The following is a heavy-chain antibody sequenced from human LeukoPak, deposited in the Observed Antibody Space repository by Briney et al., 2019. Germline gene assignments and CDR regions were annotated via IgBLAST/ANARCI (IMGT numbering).Heavy chain of an antibody. CDR2: INPNSGGT. CDR1: GYTFTGYY. D-gene: IGHD3-10*01. CDR3: ARQMVRGVTDLDWFDP. V-gene: IGHV1-2*02. J-gene: IGHJ5*02. Sequence: GASVKVSCKASGYTFTGYYMHWVRQAPGQGLEWMGWINPNSGGTNYAQKFQGRVTITADESTSTAYMELSSLRSEDTAVYYCARQMVRGVTDLDWFDPWGQGTLVTVSS.